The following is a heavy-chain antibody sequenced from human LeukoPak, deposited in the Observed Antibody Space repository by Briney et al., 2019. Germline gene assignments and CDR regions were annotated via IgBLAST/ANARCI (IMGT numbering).Heavy chain of an antibody. CDR1: GYTFTSYS. V-gene: IGHV1-18*01. D-gene: IGHD2-2*02. CDR3: ARGMSGYTEDPFDI. Sequence: ASVTVSCTASGYTFTSYSINWVRQAPGQGLEWMSWISGYNGNTNYAQKFHGRVTLTRDTSTSTAYMGLRSLRSDDTAVYFCARGMSGYTEDPFDIWGQGTVVTVSS. J-gene: IGHJ3*02. CDR2: ISGYNGNT.